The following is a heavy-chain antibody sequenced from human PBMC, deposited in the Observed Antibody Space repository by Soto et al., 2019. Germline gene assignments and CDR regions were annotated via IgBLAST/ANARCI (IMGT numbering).Heavy chain of an antibody. CDR2: IYYSGST. CDR3: ASVIMITFGGVIVPDWFDP. Sequence: QVQLQESGPGLVKPSQTLSLTCTVSGGSISSGGYYWSWIRQHPGKGLEWIGYIYYSGSTYYNPSLRSRVTISVDTSKNQFSLMLSSVTAADTAVYYCASVIMITFGGVIVPDWFDPGGQGTLVTVSS. V-gene: IGHV4-31*03. D-gene: IGHD3-16*02. CDR1: GGSISSGGYY. J-gene: IGHJ5*02.